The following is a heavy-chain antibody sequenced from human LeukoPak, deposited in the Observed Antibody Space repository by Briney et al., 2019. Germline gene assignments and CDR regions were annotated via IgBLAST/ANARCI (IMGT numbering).Heavy chain of an antibody. V-gene: IGHV4-4*07. CDR3: ARDQEHCSGTSCYPYWYDS. CDR1: GASITSYH. J-gene: IGHJ5*01. Sequence: PSETLSLTCTVSGASITSYHWSWIRQPAGKGLEWIGRMFYSGNTDYNPSLKSRPTMSIDTSKNQFSLKLSSVTAADTAVYFCARDQEHCSGTSCYPYWYDSWGQGTLVTVSS. D-gene: IGHD2-2*01. CDR2: MFYSGNT.